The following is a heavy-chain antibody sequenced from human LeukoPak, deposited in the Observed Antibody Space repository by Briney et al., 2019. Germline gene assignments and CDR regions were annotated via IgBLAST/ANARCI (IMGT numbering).Heavy chain of an antibody. J-gene: IGHJ4*02. CDR1: GGSMSSYY. V-gene: IGHV4-4*07. D-gene: IGHD6-19*01. Sequence: PSETLSLTCAVSGGSMSSYYWSWIRQPAGKKLEWIGRVFTSGSTDYNPSLKSRVTMSLDTSKNEFSLKLSSVTAADTAVYYCARETQWMAYFDNWGQGTLVTVSS. CDR2: VFTSGST. CDR3: ARETQWMAYFDN.